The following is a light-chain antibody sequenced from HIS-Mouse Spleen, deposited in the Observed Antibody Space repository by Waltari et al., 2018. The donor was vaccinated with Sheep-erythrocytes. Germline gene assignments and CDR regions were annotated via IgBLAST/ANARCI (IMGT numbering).Light chain of an antibody. CDR1: SRDVGGYNY. CDR3: CSYAGSYTFVV. J-gene: IGLJ2*01. Sequence: QSSLTQPRSVSGSPGQSVTISCTGTSRDVGGYNYVFWYQQHPGKAPKLMIYYVSKRPSGVPDRFSGSKSGNTASLTISGLQAEDEADYYCCSYAGSYTFVVFGGGTKLTVL. V-gene: IGLV2-11*02. CDR2: YVS.